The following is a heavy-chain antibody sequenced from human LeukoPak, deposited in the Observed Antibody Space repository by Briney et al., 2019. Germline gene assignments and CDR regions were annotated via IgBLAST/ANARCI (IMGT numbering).Heavy chain of an antibody. Sequence: PSETLSLTCTVSGGSISSYYWSWIRQPPGKGLEWIGYIYYSGSTNYNPSLKSRVTISVDTSKNQFSLKLSSVTAADTAVYYCARAQEGATTHNYYYYMDVWGKGTTVTISS. J-gene: IGHJ6*03. CDR1: GGSISSYY. D-gene: IGHD1-26*01. V-gene: IGHV4-59*01. CDR2: IYYSGST. CDR3: ARAQEGATTHNYYYYMDV.